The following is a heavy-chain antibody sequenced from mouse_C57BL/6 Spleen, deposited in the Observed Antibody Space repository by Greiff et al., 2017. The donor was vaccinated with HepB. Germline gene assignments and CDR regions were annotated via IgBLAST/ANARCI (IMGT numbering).Heavy chain of an antibody. Sequence: EVQLVESGGGLVKPGGSLKLSCAASGFTFSDYGMHWVRQAPEKGLEWVAYISSGNSTIYYADTVKGRFTISRDNAKNTLFLQMTSLRSEDTAMYYCKTEGYSYYYAMDYWGQGTSVTVSS. CDR3: KTEGYSYYYAMDY. J-gene: IGHJ4*01. CDR1: GFTFSDYG. D-gene: IGHD2-3*01. CDR2: ISSGNSTI. V-gene: IGHV5-17*01.